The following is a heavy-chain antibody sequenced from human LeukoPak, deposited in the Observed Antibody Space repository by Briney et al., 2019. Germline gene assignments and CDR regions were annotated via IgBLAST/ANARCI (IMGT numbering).Heavy chain of an antibody. CDR2: IYYSGNA. CDR3: ARVYITATPEGWFAP. CDR1: GASIGSNSYY. D-gene: IGHD1-20*01. Sequence: PSETLSLTCSVSGASIGSNSYYWGWIRQPPGKGLEYIGAIYYSGNAYYNPSLESRVTISVDTSENQFTLRLSSVTAADTAVYYCARVYITATPEGWFAPWGQGTLVAVPS. J-gene: IGHJ5*02. V-gene: IGHV4-39*01.